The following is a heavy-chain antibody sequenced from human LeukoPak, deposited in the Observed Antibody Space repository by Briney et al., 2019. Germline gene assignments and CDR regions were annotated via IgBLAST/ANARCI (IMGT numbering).Heavy chain of an antibody. CDR2: ISYSGNT. D-gene: IGHD3/OR15-3a*01. Sequence: SETLSLTCTVSGGSINSHYWSWVRQPPGKGLVWIGYISYSGNTNYNPSLKSRVTISMHTSKNQLSLKLSSVTAADTAVYYCARVWTYYYYMDVWGKGTTVTISS. V-gene: IGHV4-59*11. J-gene: IGHJ6*03. CDR3: ARVWTYYYYMDV. CDR1: GGSINSHY.